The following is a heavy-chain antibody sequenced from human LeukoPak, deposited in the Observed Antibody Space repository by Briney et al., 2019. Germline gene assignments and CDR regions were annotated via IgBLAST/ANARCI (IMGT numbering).Heavy chain of an antibody. Sequence: SETLSLTCAVSGYSISSGYYWGCIRQPPGEGLEWIGSIYHSGSTYYNPSLKGRVTISVDTSKNQFSLKLSSVTAADTAVYYCARAREVGAYYNWFDPWGQGTLVTVSS. V-gene: IGHV4-38-2*01. D-gene: IGHD1-26*01. CDR1: GYSISSGYY. CDR3: ARAREVGAYYNWFDP. J-gene: IGHJ5*02. CDR2: IYHSGST.